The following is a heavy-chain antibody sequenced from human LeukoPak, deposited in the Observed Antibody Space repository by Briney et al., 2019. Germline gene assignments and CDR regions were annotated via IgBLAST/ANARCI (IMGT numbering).Heavy chain of an antibody. CDR3: ARDRSTAMVTPYPFDY. J-gene: IGHJ4*02. CDR2: IYSGGST. CDR1: GFTVSSNY. Sequence: GGSLRLSCAVSGFTVSSNYMSWVRQAPGKGLEWVSIIYSGGSTYYADSVKGRFTISRDNSKNILYLQMNSLRAEDTAVYYCARDRSTAMVTPYPFDYWGQGTLVTVSS. D-gene: IGHD5-18*01. V-gene: IGHV3-66*01.